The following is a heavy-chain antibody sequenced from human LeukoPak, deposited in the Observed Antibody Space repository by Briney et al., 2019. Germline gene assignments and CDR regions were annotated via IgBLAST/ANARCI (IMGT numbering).Heavy chain of an antibody. V-gene: IGHV4-34*01. D-gene: IGHD6-19*01. CDR1: GGSFSGYY. CDR3: ARGGIAVAGTGARFDP. CDR2: INHSGST. Sequence: SETLSLTCAVYGGSFSGYYWSWIRQPPGKGLEWIGEINHSGSTNYNPSLKSRVTISVDTSKNQFSLKLSSVTAADTAVYYCARGGIAVAGTGARFDPWGQGTLVTVSS. J-gene: IGHJ5*02.